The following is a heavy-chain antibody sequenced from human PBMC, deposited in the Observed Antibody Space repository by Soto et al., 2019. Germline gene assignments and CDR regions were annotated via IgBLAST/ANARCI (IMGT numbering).Heavy chain of an antibody. CDR2: IIPIFGTA. Sequence: GASGKVXCKGSGGTFSSYAISWVRQAPGQGLEWMGGIIPIFGTANYAQKFQGRVTITADESTSTAYMELSSLRSEDTAVYYCARLRACPSGYCSSTSCYACYGMDVWGQGTTVTVSS. J-gene: IGHJ6*02. CDR1: GGTFSSYA. V-gene: IGHV1-69*13. CDR3: ARLRACPSGYCSSTSCYACYGMDV. D-gene: IGHD2-2*01.